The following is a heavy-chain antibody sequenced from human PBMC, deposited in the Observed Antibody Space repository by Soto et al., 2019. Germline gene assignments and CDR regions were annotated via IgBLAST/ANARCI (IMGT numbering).Heavy chain of an antibody. V-gene: IGHV3-15*01. Sequence: GGSLRLSCAASGFTFSNALMVWVRQAPGKGLEWVGRIKSKTDAETTDYAAPVKGRFTISRDDSKNTLYLQMNSLRAEDTAVYYCAKELSGWQPEGFDDWGQGTLVTVSS. CDR2: IKSKTDAETT. D-gene: IGHD6-19*01. J-gene: IGHJ4*02. CDR1: GFTFSNAL. CDR3: AKELSGWQPEGFDD.